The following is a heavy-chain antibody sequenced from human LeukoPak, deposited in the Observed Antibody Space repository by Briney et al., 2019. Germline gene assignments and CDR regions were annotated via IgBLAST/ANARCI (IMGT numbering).Heavy chain of an antibody. CDR1: GGSFSGYY. CDR3: ARHGAVAGTYYYYYGMDV. J-gene: IGHJ6*02. CDR2: IYYSGST. D-gene: IGHD6-19*01. Sequence: KPSETLSLTCAVYGGSFSGYYWSWIRQPPGKGLEWIGYIYYSGSTNYNPSLKSRVTISVDTSKNQFSLKLSSVTAADTAVYYCARHGAVAGTYYYYYGMDVWGQGTTVTVSS. V-gene: IGHV4-59*08.